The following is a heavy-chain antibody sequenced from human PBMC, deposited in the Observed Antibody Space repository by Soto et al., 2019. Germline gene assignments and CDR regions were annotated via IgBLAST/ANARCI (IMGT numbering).Heavy chain of an antibody. Sequence: SETLSLTCAVSGVSIHNSHSFWGWIRQPPGKGLEFIGSVYYSGGANYNPSLKSRVTISLDTSKNQFSLRVNSVTAADTSIYYCGRVVEGATRHTDFDSWGQGTLVTVSS. D-gene: IGHD2-15*01. CDR2: VYYSGGA. CDR1: GVSIHNSHSF. J-gene: IGHJ5*01. V-gene: IGHV4-39*01. CDR3: GRVVEGATRHTDFDS.